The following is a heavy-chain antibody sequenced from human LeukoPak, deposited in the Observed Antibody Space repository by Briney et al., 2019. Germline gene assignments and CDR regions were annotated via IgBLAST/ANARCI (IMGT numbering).Heavy chain of an antibody. CDR2: IYVEDSDT. J-gene: IGHJ4*02. Sequence: GESLKISCKGSGYSFTTNWIGWVRQMPGKGLEWLGVIYVEDSDTRYSPSFQGQVTISADKSISTAYLQWSSLKASDTAMYYCARAYSRSRFDYWGQGTLVTVSS. V-gene: IGHV5-51*01. CDR1: GYSFTTNW. CDR3: ARAYSRSRFDY. D-gene: IGHD6-6*01.